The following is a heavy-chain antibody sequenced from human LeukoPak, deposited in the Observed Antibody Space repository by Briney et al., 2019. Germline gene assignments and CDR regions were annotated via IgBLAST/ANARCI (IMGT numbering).Heavy chain of an antibody. V-gene: IGHV3-11*01. D-gene: IGHD6-13*01. CDR2: ISYSGDTI. CDR3: ARLGIITAAGSNDY. Sequence: PGGSLRLSCAASKFTFSNAWMSWIRQAPGKGLEWVSYISYSGDTIYYADSVKGRFTVSRDNAKNSLYLQMNSLRVEDTAVYYCARLGIITAAGSNDYWGQGTLVTVSS. CDR1: KFTFSNAW. J-gene: IGHJ4*02.